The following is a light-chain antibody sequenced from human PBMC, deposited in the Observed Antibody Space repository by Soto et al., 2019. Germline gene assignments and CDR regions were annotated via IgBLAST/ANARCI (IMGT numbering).Light chain of an antibody. CDR1: QSVSSY. V-gene: IGKV3-11*01. J-gene: IGKJ4*01. CDR2: DAS. Sequence: EIVLTQSPATLSLSPGERATLSCRASQSVSSYLACYQQKPGQAPRLLIYDASNRATGIPARFSGSGSGTDFTLTISSLEPEDFAVYYCQQYGSSPGTFGGGTKVDIK. CDR3: QQYGSSPGT.